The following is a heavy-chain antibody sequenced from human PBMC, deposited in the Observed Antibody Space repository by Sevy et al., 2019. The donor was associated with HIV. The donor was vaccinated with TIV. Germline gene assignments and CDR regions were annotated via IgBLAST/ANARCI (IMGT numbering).Heavy chain of an antibody. CDR1: GFTFSSYW. D-gene: IGHD5-18*01. V-gene: IGHV3-7*01. CDR2: MKEDGSEK. J-gene: IGHJ4*02. Sequence: GGSLRLSCAASGFTFSSYWMSWVRQAPGKGLEWVATMKEDGSEKSYVDSVKGRFTITRDNAKNSLYQKMNSMGVDDTALYYCVREGLGGFSYSLDCWGQGTLVTVSS. CDR3: VREGLGGFSYSLDC.